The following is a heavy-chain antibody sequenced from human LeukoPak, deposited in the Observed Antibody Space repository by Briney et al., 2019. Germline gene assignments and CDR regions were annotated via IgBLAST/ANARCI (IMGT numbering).Heavy chain of an antibody. CDR1: GFTFSSYA. V-gene: IGHV3-23*01. D-gene: IGHD5-18*01. CDR2: ISDSGGRT. Sequence: PGGSLRLSCAASGFTFSSYAMSGVRQAPGRGLDGVSVISDSGGRTYYADSVKGRFTISGDNSKNTLFLQMNSLTADDTAVYYCAKASGYSYGYPFDYWGQGTLVTVSS. J-gene: IGHJ4*02. CDR3: AKASGYSYGYPFDY.